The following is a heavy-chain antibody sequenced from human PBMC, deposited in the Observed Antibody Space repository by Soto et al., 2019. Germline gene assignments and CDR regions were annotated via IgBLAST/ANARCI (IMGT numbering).Heavy chain of an antibody. CDR3: ARDCLIYGGNSPLDF. Sequence: QVQLVESGGGVVQPGRSLRLSCAASGFAFSSFAMHWVRQAPGKGLEWVAFISNDGSNKYYAYSVKGRFTISRDNSKNTLYLQMKILRAEDTTVYYCARDCLIYGGNSPLDFWGQGTLVTVSS. CDR1: GFAFSSFA. D-gene: IGHD4-17*01. V-gene: IGHV3-30-3*01. CDR2: ISNDGSNK. J-gene: IGHJ4*02.